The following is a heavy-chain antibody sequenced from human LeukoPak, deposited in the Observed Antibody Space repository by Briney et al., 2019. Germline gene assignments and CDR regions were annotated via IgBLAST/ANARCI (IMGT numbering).Heavy chain of an antibody. CDR1: GGSFSGYY. J-gene: IGHJ6*03. CDR2: INHSGST. V-gene: IGHV4-34*01. D-gene: IGHD6-19*01. CDR3: ARLARYSSGWYPRLDYYYYMDV. Sequence: SETLSLTCAVYGGSFSGYYWSWIRQPPGKGLEWIGEINHSGSTNYNPSLKSRVTISVDTSKNQFSLKLSSVTAADTAVYYCARLARYSSGWYPRLDYYYYMDVWGKGTTVTVSS.